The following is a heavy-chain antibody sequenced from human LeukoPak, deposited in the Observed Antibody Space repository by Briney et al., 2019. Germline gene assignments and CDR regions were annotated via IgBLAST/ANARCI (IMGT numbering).Heavy chain of an antibody. Sequence: PGGSLRLSCIVSGSIFSDYGMSWVRQAPGKGLTWISYISSSGTTIYQRDSVKGRFTISRDNGKNSLYLQMNSLRAEDTAVYYCARDRNFGVFTKKGLDVWGQGTTVTVSS. CDR1: GSIFSDYG. D-gene: IGHD3-3*01. V-gene: IGHV3-48*01. CDR2: ISSSGTTI. CDR3: ARDRNFGVFTKKGLDV. J-gene: IGHJ6*02.